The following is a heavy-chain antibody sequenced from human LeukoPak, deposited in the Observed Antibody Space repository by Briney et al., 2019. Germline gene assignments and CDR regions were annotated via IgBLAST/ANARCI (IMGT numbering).Heavy chain of an antibody. CDR3: ARDVSGGSCYDY. J-gene: IGHJ4*02. CDR1: GFTFSSYS. CDR2: IGSSSSSI. Sequence: PGGSLRLSCAASGFTFSSYSMNWVRQAPGKGLEWVSSIGSSSSSIYHAASLKGRFTISRDNAKNSLYLQMNSLRAEDTAVYYCARDVSGGSCYDYWGQGTLVTVSS. D-gene: IGHD2-15*01. V-gene: IGHV3-21*01.